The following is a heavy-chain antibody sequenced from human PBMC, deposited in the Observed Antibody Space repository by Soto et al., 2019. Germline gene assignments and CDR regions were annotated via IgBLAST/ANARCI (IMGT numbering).Heavy chain of an antibody. Sequence: ASVKVSCKASGYTFTSYYMHWVRQAPGQGLEWMGIINPSGGSTSYAQKFQGRVTMTRDTSTSTVYMELSSLRSEDTAVYYCALSTPEYDILTGYVSGGDYWGQGTLDTVSS. CDR3: ALSTPEYDILTGYVSGGDY. V-gene: IGHV1-46*01. D-gene: IGHD3-9*01. CDR2: INPSGGST. J-gene: IGHJ4*02. CDR1: GYTFTSYY.